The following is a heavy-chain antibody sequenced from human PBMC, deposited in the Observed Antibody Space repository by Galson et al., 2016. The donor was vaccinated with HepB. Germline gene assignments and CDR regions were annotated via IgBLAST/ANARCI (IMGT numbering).Heavy chain of an antibody. V-gene: IGHV3-7*01. CDR3: TAGGDY. CDR1: GFSFSEYW. CDR2: IKRDGSEK. J-gene: IGHJ4*02. D-gene: IGHD6-25*01. Sequence: SLRLSCAASGFSFSEYWMSWVRQAPGKGLEWVAHIKRDGSEKYYVESVEGRFTISRDNAKNSLYLQMNSLRGEDTAVYYCTAGGDYWGQGNLVTVSS.